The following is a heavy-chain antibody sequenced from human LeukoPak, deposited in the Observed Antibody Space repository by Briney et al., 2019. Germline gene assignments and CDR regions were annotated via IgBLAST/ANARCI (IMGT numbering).Heavy chain of an antibody. V-gene: IGHV3-11*01. D-gene: IGHD1-1*01. Sequence: PGGSLRLSCAASGFTFSDYYMTWIRQAPGKGLEWVAYIDVGGDTILYADSVKGRFTISRDSAKNSLYLQMNSLRAEDTAVYYCAREDNVWNLLYNYYMDVWGKGTTVTVSS. CDR2: IDVGGDTI. CDR3: AREDNVWNLLYNYYMDV. CDR1: GFTFSDYY. J-gene: IGHJ6*03.